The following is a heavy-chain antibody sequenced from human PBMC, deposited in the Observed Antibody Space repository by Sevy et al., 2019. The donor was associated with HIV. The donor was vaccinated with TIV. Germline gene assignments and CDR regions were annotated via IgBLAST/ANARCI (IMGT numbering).Heavy chain of an antibody. CDR1: GFKFNSYW. Sequence: GGSLRLYCVASGFKFNSYWMLWVRQAPGKGLEWVANINQDATAHVYADCVRGRFIISLDNVRNSVSLQMNILRVEDTALYYCVRAIATVDSFWGQGTLVTVSS. V-gene: IGHV3-7*01. CDR2: INQDATAH. D-gene: IGHD6-13*01. CDR3: VRAIATVDSF. J-gene: IGHJ4*02.